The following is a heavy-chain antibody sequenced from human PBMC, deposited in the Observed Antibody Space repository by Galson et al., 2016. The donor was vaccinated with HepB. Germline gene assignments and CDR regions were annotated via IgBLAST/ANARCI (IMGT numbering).Heavy chain of an antibody. CDR3: ARDPRKIRYQLLYIYYYYYAMDV. V-gene: IGHV1-46*01. J-gene: IGHJ6*02. CDR1: GYTFSIYY. Sequence: SVKVSCKASGYTFSIYYMHWVRQAPGQGLEWMGLINPSTGFTTSAQKFQGRVTMTRDTPTSTGYMELSSLRSEDTAVYYCARDPRKIRYQLLYIYYYYYAMDVWGQGTTVTVSS. CDR2: INPSTGFT. D-gene: IGHD2-2*02.